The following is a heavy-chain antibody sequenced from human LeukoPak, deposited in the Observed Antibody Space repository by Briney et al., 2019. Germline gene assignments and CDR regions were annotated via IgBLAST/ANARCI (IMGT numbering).Heavy chain of an antibody. CDR2: ISAYDGNT. CDR3: AFTYFYDSTGKSCFDH. CDR1: GYTFSNYG. D-gene: IGHD3-22*01. V-gene: IGHV1-18*01. Sequence: ASVKVSCKASGYTFSNYGITWVRQAPGQGLEWMGWISAYDGNTNYAQKLQGRVTMATDTSTSTAYMELRSLRSDDTAVYYCAFTYFYDSTGKSCFDHWGQGTLVTVSS. J-gene: IGHJ4*02.